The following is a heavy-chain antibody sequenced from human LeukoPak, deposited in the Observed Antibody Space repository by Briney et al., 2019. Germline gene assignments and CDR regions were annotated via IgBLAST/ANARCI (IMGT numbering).Heavy chain of an antibody. CDR3: ARDKGDGYSDY. D-gene: IGHD5-24*01. CDR2: ISSSSSTI. J-gene: IGHJ4*02. Sequence: PGGSLRLSCAASGFTFSRYGMTWVRQAPGKGLEWVSYISSSSSTIYYADSVKGRFTISRDNAKNSLYLQMNSLRAEDTAVYYCARDKGDGYSDYWGQGTLVTVSS. V-gene: IGHV3-48*04. CDR1: GFTFSRYG.